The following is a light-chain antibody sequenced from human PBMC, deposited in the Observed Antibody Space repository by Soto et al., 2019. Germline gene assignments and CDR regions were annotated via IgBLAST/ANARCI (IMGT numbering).Light chain of an antibody. Sequence: DIQMTQSPSSLSASVGDRVTITCQASQDISNYLNWYQQKPGRAPQLLIFDASNLETGVPSRFSGSGSGTDFTFTISSLQPEDIATYYCQQCDNLPLTFGGGTKVEIK. CDR2: DAS. J-gene: IGKJ4*01. CDR1: QDISNY. CDR3: QQCDNLPLT. V-gene: IGKV1-33*01.